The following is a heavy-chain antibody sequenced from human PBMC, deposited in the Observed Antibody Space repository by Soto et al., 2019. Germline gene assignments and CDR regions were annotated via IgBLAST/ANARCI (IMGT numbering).Heavy chain of an antibody. Sequence: QVQVVQSGVEVRRPGSSVKVSCKASGDTFKNCVISWVRQAPGQGLEWMGGIIPLFGTTDFAQRFQGRLTITTHESTPTAYMELSRLRSEDTATYFCAAELGFGKLSVVWGQGTTVIVSS. D-gene: IGHD3-10*01. J-gene: IGHJ6*02. CDR1: GDTFKNCV. CDR2: IIPLFGTT. CDR3: AAELGFGKLSVV. V-gene: IGHV1-69*01.